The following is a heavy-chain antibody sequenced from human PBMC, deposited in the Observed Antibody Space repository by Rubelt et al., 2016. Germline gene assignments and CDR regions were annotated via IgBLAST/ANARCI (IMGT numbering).Heavy chain of an antibody. CDR3: ARDPLKKAVLPAAPGWFDP. CDR2: LYSGGAA. Sequence: PGGSLRLSCAASGFTVSNSYIHWVRQAPGKGLEWVSVLYSGGAAYYAGSVKGRFTISRVSSKNTLYLQMDSLRAEDTAVYYCARDPLKKAVLPAAPGWFDPWGQGTLVIVSS. V-gene: IGHV3-66*01. J-gene: IGHJ5*02. CDR1: GFTVSNSY. D-gene: IGHD2-2*01.